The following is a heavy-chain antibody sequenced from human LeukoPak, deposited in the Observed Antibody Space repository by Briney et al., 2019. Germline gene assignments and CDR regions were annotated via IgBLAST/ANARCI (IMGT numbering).Heavy chain of an antibody. D-gene: IGHD6-13*01. J-gene: IGHJ6*03. CDR1: GYTFTSYG. Sequence: ASVKVSCKASGYTFTSYGISWVRQAPGQGLEWMGWIGAYNGNTNYAQKFQGRVTITADESTSTAYMELSSLRSEDTAVYYCARAEAAAAPLGYMDVWGKGTTVTVSS. CDR2: IGAYNGNT. V-gene: IGHV1-18*01. CDR3: ARAEAAAAPLGYMDV.